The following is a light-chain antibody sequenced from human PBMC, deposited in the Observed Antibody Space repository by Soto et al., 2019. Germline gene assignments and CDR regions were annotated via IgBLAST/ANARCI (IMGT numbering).Light chain of an antibody. CDR1: SSNIGNFY. Sequence: QSVLTQPPSASGTPGQRVTISCSGSSSNIGNFYVYWYQQLPGTAPKLLIYKNNQRPLGVPDRFSGSKSGTSASLAISGLRSEAEADYYGAACADSLSCPGVFGGGTQLTVL. CDR2: KNN. CDR3: AACADSLSCPGV. V-gene: IGLV1-47*01. J-gene: IGLJ7*01.